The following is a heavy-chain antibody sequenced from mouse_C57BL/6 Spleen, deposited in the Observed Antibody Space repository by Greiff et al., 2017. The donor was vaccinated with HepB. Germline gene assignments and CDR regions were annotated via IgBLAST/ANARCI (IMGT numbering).Heavy chain of an antibody. D-gene: IGHD2-5*01. CDR3: ARYSHSNYLYSFDY. CDR1: GFTFTDYY. Sequence: EVMLVESGGGLVQPGGSLSLSCAASGFTFTDYYMSWVRQPPGKALEWLGFIRNKANGYTTEYSASVKGRFTITRDNSQSILYFQMNALRAEDSATYYCARYSHSNYLYSFDYWGQGTTLPVPS. J-gene: IGHJ2*01. CDR2: IRNKANGYTT. V-gene: IGHV7-3*01.